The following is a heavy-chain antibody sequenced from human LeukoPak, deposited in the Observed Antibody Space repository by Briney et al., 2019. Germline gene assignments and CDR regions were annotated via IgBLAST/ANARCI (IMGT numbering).Heavy chain of an antibody. CDR1: GFTFSSYG. CDR2: ISYDGNNK. CDR3: AKTGLQLWLFAY. D-gene: IGHD5-18*01. Sequence: QTGGSLRLSCAASGFTFSSYGMHWVRQAPGKGLEWVALISYDGNNKYYADSVKGRFTISRDNSKNTLYLQMNSLRPDDTAVYYCAKTGLQLWLFAYWGQGTLVTVSS. V-gene: IGHV3-30*18. J-gene: IGHJ4*02.